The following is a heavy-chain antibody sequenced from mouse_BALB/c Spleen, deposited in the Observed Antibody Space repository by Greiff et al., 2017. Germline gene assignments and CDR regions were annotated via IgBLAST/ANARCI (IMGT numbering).Heavy chain of an antibody. CDR3: TRAYGNPYAMDY. D-gene: IGHD2-10*02. CDR1: GYTFTSYW. V-gene: IGHV1-69*02. CDR2: IYPSDSYT. Sequence: QVQLQQPGAELVRTGASVKLSCKASGYTFTSYWINWVKQRPGQGLEWIGNIYPSDSYTNYNQKFKDKATLTVDKSSSTAYMPLSSPTSEDSAVYYCTRAYGNPYAMDYWGQGTSVTVSS. J-gene: IGHJ4*01.